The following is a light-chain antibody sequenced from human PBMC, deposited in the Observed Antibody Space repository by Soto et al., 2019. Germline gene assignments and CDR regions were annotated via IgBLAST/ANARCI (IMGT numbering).Light chain of an antibody. CDR2: DVS. J-gene: IGKJ5*01. CDR1: QSVSSSY. Sequence: EIVLTQSPATLSLSPGERSTLSCRASQSVSSSYLAWYQQKPGQSPRLLIYDVSTRATGVPARFSGTGSETDFTLTISGLQSEDSAVYFCQQYNNWPFSFGQGTRLEI. V-gene: IGKV3D-7*01. CDR3: QQYNNWPFS.